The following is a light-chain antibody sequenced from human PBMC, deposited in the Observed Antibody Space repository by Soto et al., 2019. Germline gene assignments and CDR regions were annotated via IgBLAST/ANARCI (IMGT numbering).Light chain of an antibody. CDR2: DAS. Sequence: DIQMTQSPSSLSASVGDRVTITFQSSQDISNYLNWYQQKPGNAPKLLIYDASIFETGVPSSFSGSGSGTDFTLTITSLQHDDFANYYCQQYNSYYPITFGQGTRLEIK. V-gene: IGKV1-33*01. J-gene: IGKJ5*01. CDR1: QDISNY. CDR3: QQYNSYYPIT.